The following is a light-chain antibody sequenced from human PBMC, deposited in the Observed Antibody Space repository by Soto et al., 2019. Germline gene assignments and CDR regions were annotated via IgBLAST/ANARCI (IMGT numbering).Light chain of an antibody. CDR1: MRDVGAYNL. V-gene: IGLV2-14*01. Sequence: QSVLTQPASVSGSPGQSITISCAGTMRDVGAYNLVSWYQQHPGRAPQHIIYEVRNRPSGISFRFSGSKSGNTASLTISGLQAEDEADYYCSSYTSKSSLIFGGGTKLTVL. CDR2: EVR. CDR3: SSYTSKSSLI. J-gene: IGLJ2*01.